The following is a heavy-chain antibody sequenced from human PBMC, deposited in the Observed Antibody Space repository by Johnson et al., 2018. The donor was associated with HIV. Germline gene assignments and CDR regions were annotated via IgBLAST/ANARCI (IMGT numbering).Heavy chain of an antibody. Sequence: SGGGVVQPGRSLRLSCAASGITVSSNYMSWVRQAPGKGLEWVSVIFTVGDVYYADSVKGRFTISRDNSKNFLYLQMNSLRPEDTAVYYCARDGRDLVTRGSFDVWGQGTVVTVSS. J-gene: IGHJ3*01. D-gene: IGHD5-18*01. CDR2: IFTVGDV. V-gene: IGHV3-66*02. CDR1: GITVSSNY. CDR3: ARDGRDLVTRGSFDV.